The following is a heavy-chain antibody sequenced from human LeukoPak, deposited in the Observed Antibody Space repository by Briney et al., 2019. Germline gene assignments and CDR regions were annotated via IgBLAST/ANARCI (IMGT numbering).Heavy chain of an antibody. Sequence: GGSLRLSCAASGFTFSSYEMNWVRQAPGKGLEWVSYISSSGSTIYYADSVKGRFTLSRDNAKNSLYLQMNSLRAEDTAVYYCARGPLAGCDVWGQGTTVTVSS. CDR3: ARGPLAGCDV. V-gene: IGHV3-48*03. CDR2: ISSSGSTI. D-gene: IGHD2-8*01. CDR1: GFTFSSYE. J-gene: IGHJ6*02.